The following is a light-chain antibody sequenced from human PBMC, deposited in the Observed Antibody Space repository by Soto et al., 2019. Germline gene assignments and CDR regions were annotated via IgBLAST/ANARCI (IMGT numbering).Light chain of an antibody. Sequence: EIVLTQTPATLSLSPGERVTLSCRASQNIGDTDLAWYQQKPGQAPRLLIYGVSARGIGISDRFSASGSVTDFTLTISRLEPDDFAVYYCQQLHGSPIPFGQATRLEI. J-gene: IGKJ5*01. CDR1: QNIGDTD. V-gene: IGKV3-20*01. CDR3: QQLHGSPIP. CDR2: GVS.